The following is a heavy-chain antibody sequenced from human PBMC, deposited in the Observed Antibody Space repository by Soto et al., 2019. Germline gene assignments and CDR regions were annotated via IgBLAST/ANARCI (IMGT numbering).Heavy chain of an antibody. CDR3: ESSGGCSRSFGY. V-gene: IGHV1-8*01. CDR1: GYTFTSYD. D-gene: IGHD6-13*01. CDR2: MNPNSGNT. Sequence: ASVKVSCKASGYTFTSYDINWVRQATGQGLEWMGWMNPNSGNTGYAQKFQGRVTMTRNTSISTAYMELSSLRSEDTAVYYCESSGGCSRSFGYWGQGTLVTVSS. J-gene: IGHJ4*02.